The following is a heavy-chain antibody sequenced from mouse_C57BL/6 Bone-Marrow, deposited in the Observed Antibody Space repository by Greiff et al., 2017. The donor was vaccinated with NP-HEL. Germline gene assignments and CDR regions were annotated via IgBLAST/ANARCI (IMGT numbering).Heavy chain of an antibody. J-gene: IGHJ1*03. D-gene: IGHD1-1*01. CDR2: IDPSDSET. CDR3: ARRGYYYGSSDDWYFDV. CDR1: GYTFTSYW. V-gene: IGHV1-52*01. Sequence: QVQLQQPGAELVRPGSSVKLSCKASGYTFTSYWMHWVKQRPIQGLEWIGNIDPSDSETHYNQKFKDKATLTVDKSSSTAYMQLSSLTSEDSAVYYCARRGYYYGSSDDWYFDVWGTGTTVTVSS.